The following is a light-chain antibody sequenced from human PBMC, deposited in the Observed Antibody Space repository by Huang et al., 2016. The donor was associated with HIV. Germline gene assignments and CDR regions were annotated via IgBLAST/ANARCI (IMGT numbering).Light chain of an antibody. J-gene: IGKJ2*01. V-gene: IGKV3-15*01. Sequence: VMLSQSPATLAASPGERVTLPCGARHRVNTNLAWYQQKPGQPPRLLLYAASTRATGVPARFAGSGSGTEFTLTIYSLQSDDFAVYYCQQYNKWPPEYTFGQGTRLEIK. CDR2: AAS. CDR3: QQYNKWPPEYT. CDR1: HRVNTN.